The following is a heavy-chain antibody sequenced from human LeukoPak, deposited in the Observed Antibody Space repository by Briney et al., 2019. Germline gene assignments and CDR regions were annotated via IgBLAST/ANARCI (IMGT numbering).Heavy chain of an antibody. CDR1: GDSISSSSSY. J-gene: IGHJ4*02. CDR3: ARDRSYYSDSGTAY. Sequence: NSSETLSLTCTVSGDSISSSSSYWGWIRQPPGEGLEWIGSIYYSGSTYYNTSLKSRVTISVDTSKNQFSLRLNSVTAADTAVYFCARDRSYYSDSGTAYWGQGILVTVSS. D-gene: IGHD3-22*01. V-gene: IGHV4-39*02. CDR2: IYYSGST.